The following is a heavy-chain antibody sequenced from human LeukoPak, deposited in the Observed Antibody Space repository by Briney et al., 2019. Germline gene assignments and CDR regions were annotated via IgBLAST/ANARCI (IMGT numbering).Heavy chain of an antibody. D-gene: IGHD3-16*02. CDR3: ARTMITFGGVIGTYYFDY. V-gene: IGHV3-11*06. Sequence: PGGSLRLTCAASGFTFSDYYMSWIRQAPGKGLEWVSYISSSSSYTNYADSVKGQFTISRDNAKNSLYLQMNSLRAEDTAVYYCARTMITFGGVIGTYYFDYWGQGTLVTVSS. J-gene: IGHJ4*02. CDR1: GFTFSDYY. CDR2: ISSSSSYT.